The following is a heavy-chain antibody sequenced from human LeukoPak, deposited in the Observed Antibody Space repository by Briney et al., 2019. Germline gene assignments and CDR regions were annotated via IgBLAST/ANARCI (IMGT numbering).Heavy chain of an antibody. CDR2: IGSSSSYT. D-gene: IGHD1-26*01. CDR1: GFTFSGFY. CDR3: ARGSGILVGDHFDY. Sequence: GGSLRLSCAASGFTFSGFYMSWLRQAPGKGLEWVSCIGSSSSYTNYADSVKGRFTISRDNAKNSLYLQMDGLRAEDTAVYYCARGSGILVGDHFDYWGQGTLVTVSS. J-gene: IGHJ4*02. V-gene: IGHV3-11*03.